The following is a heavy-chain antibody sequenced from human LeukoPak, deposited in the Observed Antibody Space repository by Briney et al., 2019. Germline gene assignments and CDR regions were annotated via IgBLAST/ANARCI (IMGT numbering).Heavy chain of an antibody. CDR3: ARDNYYYDSSGSQPFDH. CDR1: GGSISSYY. J-gene: IGHJ4*02. CDR2: IYTSGST. Sequence: SETLSLTCTVSGGSISSYYWSWIRQPAGKGLEWIGRIYTSGSTNYNPSLKSRVTMSVDTSKNQFSLKLSSVTAADTAVYYCARDNYYYDSSGSQPFDHWGQGTLVTVSS. D-gene: IGHD3-22*01. V-gene: IGHV4-4*07.